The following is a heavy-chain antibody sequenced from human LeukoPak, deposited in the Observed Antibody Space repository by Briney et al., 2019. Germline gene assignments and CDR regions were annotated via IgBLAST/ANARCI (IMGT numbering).Heavy chain of an antibody. CDR2: ISGDGFGT. V-gene: IGHV3-43*02. CDR3: AEGDWNHRFDY. Sequence: GSLRLSCAASGFPFDDYAMHWVRQAPGKGLEWVSLISGDGFGTSYADSVKGRFTISRDNSKDSLYLQMNSLRTEDTAFYYCAEGDWNHRFDYWGQGTLVTVSS. CDR1: GFPFDDYA. J-gene: IGHJ4*02. D-gene: IGHD1-1*01.